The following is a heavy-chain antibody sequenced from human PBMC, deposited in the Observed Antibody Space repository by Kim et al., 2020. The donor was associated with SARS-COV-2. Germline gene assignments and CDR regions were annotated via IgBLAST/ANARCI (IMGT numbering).Heavy chain of an antibody. J-gene: IGHJ3*02. D-gene: IGHD3-22*01. CDR1: GFTFSNAW. CDR3: TTDLSSGYPDDAFDI. Sequence: GGSLRLSCAASGFTFSNAWMSWVRQAPGKGLEWVGRIKSKTDGGTTDYAAPVKGRFTISRDDSKNTLYLQMNSLKTEDTAVYYCTTDLSSGYPDDAFDIWGQGTMVTVSS. V-gene: IGHV3-15*01. CDR2: IKSKTDGGTT.